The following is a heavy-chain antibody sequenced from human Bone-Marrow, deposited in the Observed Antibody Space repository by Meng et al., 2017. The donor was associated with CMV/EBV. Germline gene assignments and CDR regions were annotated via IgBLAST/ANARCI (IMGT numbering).Heavy chain of an antibody. CDR1: GYTFSNYY. CDR2: INPRGGRP. Sequence: ASVKVSCKASGYTFSNYYIHWVRQAPGQGFEWMGVINPRGGRPTYAQNFQGRITMTRDTSTGTVYMELSSLRSEDTAVYYCARDRDFYCSTTTCYGAGFKPWGQGTLVTVSS. V-gene: IGHV1-46*01. J-gene: IGHJ5*02. CDR3: ARDRDFYCSTTTCYGAGFKP. D-gene: IGHD2-2*01.